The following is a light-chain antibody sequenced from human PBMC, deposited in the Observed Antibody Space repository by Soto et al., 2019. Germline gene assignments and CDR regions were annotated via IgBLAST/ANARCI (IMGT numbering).Light chain of an antibody. J-gene: IGLJ1*01. Sequence: LTQPRSVSGSPGQSVTISCTGTNSDVGTFYFVSWYQQYPDKGPKLIIYDVTERPSGVPDRFSGSKSGNTASLTISGLQAEDEADYYCCSYAGSYTYVFGSGTKVTVL. V-gene: IGLV2-11*01. CDR2: DVT. CDR1: NSDVGTFYF. CDR3: CSYAGSYTYV.